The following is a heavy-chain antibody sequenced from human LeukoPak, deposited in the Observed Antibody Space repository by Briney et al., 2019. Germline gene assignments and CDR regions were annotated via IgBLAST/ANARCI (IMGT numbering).Heavy chain of an antibody. D-gene: IGHD5-18*01. CDR2: INHSGST. CDR3: ARGQKYRSGYTVTELGSGYFDN. CDR1: GFTFSSYW. J-gene: IGHJ4*02. V-gene: IGHV4-34*01. Sequence: GSLRLSCAASGFTFSSYWMSWVRQAPGKGLEWIGEINHSGSTNYNPSLKSRVTISVDTSKNQFSLKLSSVTAADTAVYYCARGQKYRSGYTVTELGSGYFDNWGQGTLVTVSS.